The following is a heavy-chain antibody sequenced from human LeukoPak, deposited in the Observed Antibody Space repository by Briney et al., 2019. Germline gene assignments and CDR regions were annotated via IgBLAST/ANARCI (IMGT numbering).Heavy chain of an antibody. CDR2: IYPGDSDT. J-gene: IGHJ3*02. CDR3: ARHWGDSNGQGTFEI. Sequence: GESLKISCKGSGYRFTDHWIGWVRQMPGKGLEWMGIIYPGDSDTRYSPSFQGQVTISADKSISTAYLQWSSLKASDTAMYYCARHWGDSNGQGTFEIWGQGTTVTVSS. V-gene: IGHV5-51*01. CDR1: GYRFTDHW. D-gene: IGHD6-19*01.